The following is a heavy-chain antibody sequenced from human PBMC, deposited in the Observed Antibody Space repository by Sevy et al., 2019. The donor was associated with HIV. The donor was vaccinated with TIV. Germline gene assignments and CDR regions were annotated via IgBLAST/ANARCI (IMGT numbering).Heavy chain of an antibody. D-gene: IGHD2-2*02. CDR3: SRDRGPVAISDAFDI. CDR1: GGNLHNYG. CDR2: LIPIFRTS. V-gene: IGHV1-69*13. Sequence: ASVKVSCKASGGNLHNYGINWVRQAPGQGLEWMGGLIPIFRTSTYAQNFRGRITVAADEATSTFYLEMSSLRADDTAVYYCSRDRGPVAISDAFDIWGQGTMVTVSS. J-gene: IGHJ3*02.